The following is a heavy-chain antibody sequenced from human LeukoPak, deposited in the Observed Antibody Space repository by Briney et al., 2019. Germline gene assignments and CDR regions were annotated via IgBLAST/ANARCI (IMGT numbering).Heavy chain of an antibody. J-gene: IGHJ5*02. D-gene: IGHD6-19*01. Sequence: GGSLRLSCAASGFTFSSYSMNRVRQAPGKGLEWVSSISSSSSYIYYADSVKGRFTISRDNAKNSLYLQMNSLRAEDTAVYYCARAAISSGLTPGWFDPWGQGTLVTVSS. CDR3: ARAAISSGLTPGWFDP. CDR2: ISSSSSYI. CDR1: GFTFSSYS. V-gene: IGHV3-21*01.